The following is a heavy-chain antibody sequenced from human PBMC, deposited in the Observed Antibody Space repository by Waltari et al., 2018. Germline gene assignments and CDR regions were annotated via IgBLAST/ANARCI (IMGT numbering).Heavy chain of an antibody. CDR1: GFTFSNFA. CDR2: INSDGDLT. D-gene: IGHD3-16*01. J-gene: IGHJ4*02. CDR3: AKGYYVAAYFDH. V-gene: IGHV3-23*01. Sequence: EVQLLESGGGLVQPGGSLRLSFAASGFTFSNFAMGWVRQAPGKGLEWVSTINSDGDLTYYADSVKGRFTISRDNSKNTLYLQVSSLRAEDTAVYYCAKGYYVAAYFDHWGQGTLVTVSS.